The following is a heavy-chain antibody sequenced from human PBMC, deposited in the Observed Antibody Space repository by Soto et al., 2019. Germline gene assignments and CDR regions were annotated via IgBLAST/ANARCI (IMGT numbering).Heavy chain of an antibody. CDR2: TFYRSKWYS. Sequence: SQTLSLTCAISGDSVSSASAAWNWIRQSPSRGLEWLGRTFYRSKWYSEYAPSVRGRIIFDADTSKNHFSLHLSSVTPEDTAMYFCARDVRGSGTYGEYFQRWGQGTLVTVSS. CDR1: GDSVSSASAA. CDR3: ARDVRGSGTYGEYFQR. D-gene: IGHD6-19*01. V-gene: IGHV6-1*01. J-gene: IGHJ1*01.